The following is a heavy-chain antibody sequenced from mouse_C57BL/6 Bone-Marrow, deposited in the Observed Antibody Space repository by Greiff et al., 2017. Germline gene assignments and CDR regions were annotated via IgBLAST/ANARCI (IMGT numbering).Heavy chain of an antibody. J-gene: IGHJ2*01. CDR2: ISDGGSYT. V-gene: IGHV5-4*01. Sequence: EVLLVESGGGLVKPGGSLKLSCAASGFTFSSYAMSWVRQTPEKRLEWVATISDGGSYTYYPENVKGRFTISRDNAKNNLYLQMSHLKSEDTAMYYCARDPIQYYFDYWGQGTTLTVSS. CDR3: ARDPIQYYFDY. CDR1: GFTFSSYA.